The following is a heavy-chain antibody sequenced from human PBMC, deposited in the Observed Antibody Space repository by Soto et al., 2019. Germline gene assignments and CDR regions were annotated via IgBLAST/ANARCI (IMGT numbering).Heavy chain of an antibody. V-gene: IGHV1-18*01. CDR3: ARVRQLVRYFYYYRDV. Sequence: QVQLLQSGAEVKKPGASVKVSCKASGYTFTNYGITWVRQAPGQGLEWMGWISAYNGNTHYTQRLQGRVTMTTDTSASTAYMELRGLRSDDTAVYYCARVRQLVRYFYYYRDVWGKGTTVTVSS. CDR2: ISAYNGNT. D-gene: IGHD6-6*01. J-gene: IGHJ6*03. CDR1: GYTFTNYG.